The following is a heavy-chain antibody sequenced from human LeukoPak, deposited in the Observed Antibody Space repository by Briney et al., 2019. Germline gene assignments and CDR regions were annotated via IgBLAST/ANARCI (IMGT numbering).Heavy chain of an antibody. Sequence: PGGSLRLSCAASGFTLSNAWMSWVDQAPGKGLEWVGRIKSKTDGGTTDYAAPVKGRFTISRDDSKNTLYLQMNSLKTEDTAVYYCTTSLVCYYDSSGYQCGYFDYWGQGTLVTVSS. CDR3: TTSLVCYYDSSGYQCGYFDY. CDR2: IKSKTDGGTT. D-gene: IGHD3-22*01. V-gene: IGHV3-15*01. CDR1: GFTLSNAW. J-gene: IGHJ4*02.